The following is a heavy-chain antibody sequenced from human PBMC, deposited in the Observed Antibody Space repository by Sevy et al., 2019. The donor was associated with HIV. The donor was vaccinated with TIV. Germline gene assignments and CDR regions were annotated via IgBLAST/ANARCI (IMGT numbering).Heavy chain of an antibody. Sequence: GGSLRLSCVASGFTFSRYAMHWVRQAPGKGLEWVALISNDGSDKYYADSVNGRFTISRDNSKNTLYLQMSTLRAEDTAVYFCTRGGLYLSVIYRDYWGQGTLVTVSS. CDR1: GFTFSRYA. CDR2: ISNDGSDK. CDR3: TRGGLYLSVIYRDY. D-gene: IGHD3-16*02. J-gene: IGHJ4*02. V-gene: IGHV3-30-3*01.